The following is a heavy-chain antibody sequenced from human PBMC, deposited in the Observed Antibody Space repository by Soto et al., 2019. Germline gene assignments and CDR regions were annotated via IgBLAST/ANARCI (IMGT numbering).Heavy chain of an antibody. Sequence: PGGSLRLSCAASGFTFSDFYMSWIRQAPGKGLEWVSYIHSSGDTMYYADSVKGRFTISRDNSRNTLYLQMNSLRAEDTAVYYCAREPFDGSGYPVGYFDYWGQGTLVTVSS. D-gene: IGHD3-22*01. CDR1: GFTFSDFY. V-gene: IGHV3-11*01. CDR3: AREPFDGSGYPVGYFDY. CDR2: IHSSGDTM. J-gene: IGHJ4*02.